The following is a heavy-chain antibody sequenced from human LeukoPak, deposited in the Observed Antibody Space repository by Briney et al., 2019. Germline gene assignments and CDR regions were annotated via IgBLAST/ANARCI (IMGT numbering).Heavy chain of an antibody. CDR1: GYTFTSYD. Sequence: ASVKVSCKASGYTFTSYDINWVRQATGQGLEWMGWMNPNSGNTGYAQKFQGRVTMTRNTSISTAYMELSSLRSEDTAVYYCARRGGYDFWSGYYIHFDYWGQGTLVTVSS. V-gene: IGHV1-8*01. J-gene: IGHJ4*02. CDR3: ARRGGYDFWSGYYIHFDY. CDR2: MNPNSGNT. D-gene: IGHD3-3*01.